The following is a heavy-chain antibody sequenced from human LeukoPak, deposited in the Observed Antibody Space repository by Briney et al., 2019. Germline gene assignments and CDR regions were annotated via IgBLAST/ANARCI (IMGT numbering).Heavy chain of an antibody. CDR3: ARFLIGYCSGGSCYFPYYFDY. CDR2: INPNSGGT. D-gene: IGHD2-15*01. V-gene: IGHV1-2*02. Sequence: ASVKVSCKASGYTFTGYDMHWVRQAPGQGLEWMGWINPNSGGTNYAQKFQGRVTMTRDTSISTAYMELSRLRSDDTAVYYCARFLIGYCSGGSCYFPYYFDYWGQGTLVTVSS. J-gene: IGHJ4*02. CDR1: GYTFTGYD.